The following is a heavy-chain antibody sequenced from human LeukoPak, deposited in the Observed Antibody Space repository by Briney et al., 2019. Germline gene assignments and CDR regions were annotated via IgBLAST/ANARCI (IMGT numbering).Heavy chain of an antibody. Sequence: EGSLRLSCAASGFTFSTYWMHWVRQAPGTGLVWVSRIKSDGSNSNYADCVKGRFTISRDNAKNTLYLQMNSLRAEDTAVYHCVRVGGRSSIGGDCWGQGTLVTVSS. CDR3: VRVGGRSSIGGDC. CDR1: GFTFSTYW. CDR2: IKSDGSNS. D-gene: IGHD3-10*01. J-gene: IGHJ4*02. V-gene: IGHV3-74*01.